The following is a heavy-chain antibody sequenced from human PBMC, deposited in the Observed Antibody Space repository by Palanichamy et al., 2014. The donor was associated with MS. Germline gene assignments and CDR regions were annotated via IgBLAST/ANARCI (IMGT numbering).Heavy chain of an antibody. CDR2: INGDGSER. J-gene: IGHJ4*02. V-gene: IGHV3-7*01. D-gene: IGHD5/OR15-5a*01. Sequence: EVQLVESGGGLVQPGGSLRVSCADSSGFTFSRYWMSWVRQAPGKGLEWVANINGDGSERNYVDSVKGRFTISRDNAKSSLYLQMNSLTAEDTAVYYCTRDYWVSTPTGEWVGGSDYWGQGTLVTVSS. CDR3: TRDYWVSTPTGEWVGGSDY. CDR1: SGFTFSRYW.